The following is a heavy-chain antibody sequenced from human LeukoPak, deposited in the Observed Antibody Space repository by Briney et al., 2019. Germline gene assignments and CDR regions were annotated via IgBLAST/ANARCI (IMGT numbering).Heavy chain of an antibody. CDR3: ARIPSYGDPIDY. V-gene: IGHV4-38-2*01. D-gene: IGHD4-17*01. J-gene: IGHJ4*02. CDR2: IYHSGST. Sequence: SETLSLTCAVSGYSISSGYYWGWIRQPPGKGPEWIGSIYHSGSTYYNPSLKSRVTISVDTSKNQFSLKLSSVTAADTAVYYCARIPSYGDPIDYWGQGTLVTVSS. CDR1: GYSISSGYY.